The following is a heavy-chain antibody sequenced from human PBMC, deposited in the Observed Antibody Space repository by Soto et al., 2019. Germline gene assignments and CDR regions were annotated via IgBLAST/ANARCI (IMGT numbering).Heavy chain of an antibody. Sequence: EVQLLESGGGLVQPGGSLRLSCAASGFTFSSYAMSWVRQAPGKGLEWVSAISGSGGSTYYADSVKGRFTISRDNSKNTLYLQMNSLRAEDTAVYYCAKEGYYDSSGYYYYGMDVWGQGTTVTVSS. D-gene: IGHD3-22*01. J-gene: IGHJ6*02. CDR3: AKEGYYDSSGYYYYGMDV. CDR1: GFTFSSYA. CDR2: ISGSGGST. V-gene: IGHV3-23*01.